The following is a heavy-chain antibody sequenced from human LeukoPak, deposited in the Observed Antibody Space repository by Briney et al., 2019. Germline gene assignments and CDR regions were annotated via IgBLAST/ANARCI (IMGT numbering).Heavy chain of an antibody. Sequence: PSETLSLTCTVSGGSISSSSYSWGWIRQPPGKGLEWIGSIYYSGSTYYNPSLKSRVTISVDPSKNQFSLKLSSVTAADTAVYYCARGGADSSSWYQTGGYFDYWGQGTLVTVSS. CDR2: IYYSGST. V-gene: IGHV4-39*07. D-gene: IGHD6-13*01. CDR3: ARGGADSSSWYQTGGYFDY. J-gene: IGHJ4*02. CDR1: GGSISSSSYS.